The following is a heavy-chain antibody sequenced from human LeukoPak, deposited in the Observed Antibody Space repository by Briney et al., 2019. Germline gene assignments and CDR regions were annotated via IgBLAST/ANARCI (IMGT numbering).Heavy chain of an antibody. CDR2: IWYDGSNK. CDR3: AKDIAPRVKYFHH. Sequence: GGSLRLSCAASGFTFSSYGMHWVRQAPGKGLEWVAVIWYDGSNKYYADSVKGRFTISRDNSKNTLYLQTNSLRAEDTAVYYCAKDIAPRVKYFHHWGQGTLVTVSS. CDR1: GFTFSSYG. D-gene: IGHD6-13*01. J-gene: IGHJ1*01. V-gene: IGHV3-30*02.